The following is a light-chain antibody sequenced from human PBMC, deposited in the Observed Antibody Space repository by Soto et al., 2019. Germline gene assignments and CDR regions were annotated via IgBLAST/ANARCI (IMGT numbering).Light chain of an antibody. Sequence: EIVLPQSHGLLSLSPGERASLSCGPSQSISSSFLAWYQQKPGQAPRLLIYGASSRATGIPDRFSGSGSGTDFTLTISRLEPEDFAVYYCQQYGSSPRTFGQGTKVDIK. CDR3: QQYGSSPRT. V-gene: IGKV3-20*01. CDR1: QSISSSF. CDR2: GAS. J-gene: IGKJ1*01.